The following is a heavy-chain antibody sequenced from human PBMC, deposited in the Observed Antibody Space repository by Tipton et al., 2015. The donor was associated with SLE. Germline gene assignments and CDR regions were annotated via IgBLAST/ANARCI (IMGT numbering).Heavy chain of an antibody. CDR3: ARDIAGGRGAFDI. CDR1: GYSISSGFY. J-gene: IGHJ3*02. V-gene: IGHV4-31*03. CDR2: IYYTGST. Sequence: TLSLTCTVSGYSISSGFYWGWIRQYPGKGLEWIGYIYYTGSTYYNPSLTSRLTMSVDTSKNQFSLKLTSVTAADTAVYYCARDIAGGRGAFDIWGQGTMVTVSS. D-gene: IGHD2-21*01.